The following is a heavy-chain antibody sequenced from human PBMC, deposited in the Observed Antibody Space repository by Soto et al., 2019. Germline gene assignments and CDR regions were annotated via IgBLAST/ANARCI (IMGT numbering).Heavy chain of an antibody. CDR3: SRGRKRQQPVLENNYYYGLDV. J-gene: IGHJ6*02. V-gene: IGHV4-34*01. D-gene: IGHD1-1*01. CDR2: INHSEFT. CDR1: GALFRGSY. Sequence: PXATLSLTLAVYGALFRGSYGNWTGQPPGKGLEWIGEINHSEFTNYNLSLKSRVTISVDTSKNQFSLHLTSVTAADTAVYFCSRGRKRQQPVLENNYYYGLDVWGQRTTVTVSS.